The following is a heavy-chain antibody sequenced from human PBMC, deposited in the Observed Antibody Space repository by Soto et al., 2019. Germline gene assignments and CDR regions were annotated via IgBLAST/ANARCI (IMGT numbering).Heavy chain of an antibody. J-gene: IGHJ4*02. D-gene: IGHD3-22*01. CDR3: AREYLDYYDTSGYHX. CDR1: GFTFSDYG. CDR2: ISPYNGNT. V-gene: IGHV1-18*04. Sequence: VSVKVSCKASGFTFSDYGITWVRQAPGQGLEWMGSISPYNGNTNYAQSVQGRVTMTTDTSTNTVYMELRRLTSDDTAVYYCAREYLDYYDTSGYHXWGQVTLVTVSX.